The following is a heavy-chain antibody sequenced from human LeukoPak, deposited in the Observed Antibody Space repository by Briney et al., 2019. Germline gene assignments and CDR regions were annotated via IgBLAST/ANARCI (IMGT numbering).Heavy chain of an antibody. CDR1: GGSISSGDYY. D-gene: IGHD2-2*02. J-gene: IGHJ6*02. CDR3: ARHACSSTSCYRYYYYYGMDV. Sequence: SETLSLTCTVSGGSISSGDYYWSWIRQPPGKGLEWIGYIYYSGSTNYNPSLKSRVTISVDTSKNQFSLKLSSVTAADTAVYYCARHACSSTSCYRYYYYYGMDVWGQGTTVTVSS. CDR2: IYYSGST. V-gene: IGHV4-30-4*01.